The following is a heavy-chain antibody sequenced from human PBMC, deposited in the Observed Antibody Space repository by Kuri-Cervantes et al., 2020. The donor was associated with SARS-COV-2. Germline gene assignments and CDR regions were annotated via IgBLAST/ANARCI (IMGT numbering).Heavy chain of an antibody. J-gene: IGHJ4*02. CDR1: GFTFSSYG. CDR2: ISYDGSNK. Sequence: GGSLRLSCAASGFTFSSYGMHWVRQAPGKGLEWVAVISYDGSNKYYADSVKGRFTISRDNSKNTLYLQMSSLRAEDTAVFYCARGVGYTQPFDSWGQGTLVTVSS. CDR3: ARGVGYTQPFDS. D-gene: IGHD2-8*02. V-gene: IGHV3-30*03.